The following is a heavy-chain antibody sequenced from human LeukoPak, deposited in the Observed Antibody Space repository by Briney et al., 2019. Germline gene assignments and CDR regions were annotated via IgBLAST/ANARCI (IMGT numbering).Heavy chain of an antibody. CDR2: INPNSGGT. J-gene: IGHJ6*02. Sequence: GASVKVSCKASGYTFTSYDINWVRQAPGQGLEWMGWINPNSGGTNYAQKFQGRVTMTRDTSISTAYMELSRLRSDHTAVYYCARDTSSTKYYYYYYGMDVWGQGTTVTVSS. D-gene: IGHD1-1*01. CDR3: ARDTSSTKYYYYYYGMDV. CDR1: GYTFTSYD. V-gene: IGHV1-2*02.